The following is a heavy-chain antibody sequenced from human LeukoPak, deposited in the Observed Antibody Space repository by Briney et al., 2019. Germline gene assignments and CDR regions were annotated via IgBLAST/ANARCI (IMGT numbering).Heavy chain of an antibody. D-gene: IGHD3-22*01. CDR2: ISSSISTI. CDR1: GLTFSSYS. CDR3: ARDLYDSSGPIAFDM. Sequence: GGSLRLSCAASGLTFSSYSMNWVRQAPGKGLEWVSYISSSISTIHYADSVKGRFTISRDNAKNSLYLQMNSLRDEDTAVYYCARDLYDSSGPIAFDMWGQGTMVTVSS. J-gene: IGHJ3*02. V-gene: IGHV3-48*02.